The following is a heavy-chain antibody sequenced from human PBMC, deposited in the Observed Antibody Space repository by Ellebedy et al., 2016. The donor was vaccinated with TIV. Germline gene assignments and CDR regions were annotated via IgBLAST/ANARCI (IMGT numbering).Heavy chain of an antibody. J-gene: IGHJ4*02. D-gene: IGHD2-2*01. CDR1: GYTFTSYY. Sequence: ASVKVSCKASGYTFTSYYMHWVRQAPGQGLEWMGIINPSGGSTSYAQKFQGRVTMTRDTSTSTVYMELSSLRSEDTAVYYCARDQSLISQLLLYYFDYWGQGTLVTVSS. CDR2: INPSGGST. CDR3: ARDQSLISQLLLYYFDY. V-gene: IGHV1-46*01.